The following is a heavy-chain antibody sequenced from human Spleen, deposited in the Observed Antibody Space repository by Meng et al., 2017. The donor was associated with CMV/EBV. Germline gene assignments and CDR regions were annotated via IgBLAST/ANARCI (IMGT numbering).Heavy chain of an antibody. CDR2: ISAYNGNT. J-gene: IGHJ3*02. CDR1: GYTFTSYG. V-gene: IGHV1-18*01. Sequence: KASGYTFTSYGISWVRQAPGQGLEWMGWISAYNGNTNYAQELQGRVTMTTDTSTSTAYMELRSLRSDDTAVYYCARENQLRGDAFDIWGQGTMVTVSS. D-gene: IGHD2-2*01. CDR3: ARENQLRGDAFDI.